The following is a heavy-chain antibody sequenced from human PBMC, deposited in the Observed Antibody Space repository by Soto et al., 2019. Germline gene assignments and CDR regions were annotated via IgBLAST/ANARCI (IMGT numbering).Heavy chain of an antibody. CDR2: ILYDGSVQ. J-gene: IGHJ5*02. CDR1: GFTFSNYA. CDR3: AREESVAALNWFDP. V-gene: IGHV3-30-3*01. Sequence: GGSLRLSCAGSGFTFSNYAVNWVHQAPGKGLEWVAVILYDGSVQHYADSVKGRFTVSRDNSKNTVYLQMNSLTPEDTATYYCAREESVAALNWFDPWGQGTLVTVSS. D-gene: IGHD6-6*01.